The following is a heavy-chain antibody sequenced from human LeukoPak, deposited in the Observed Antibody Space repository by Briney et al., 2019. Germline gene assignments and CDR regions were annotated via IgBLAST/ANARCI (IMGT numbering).Heavy chain of an antibody. Sequence: SETLSLTCTVSGGSISSSSYYWGWIRQPPGKGLEWIGSIYYSGSTYYNPSLKSRVTISVDTSKNQFSLKLSSVTAADTAVYYCAREGIYDFWSGYYLDYWGQGTLVTVSS. CDR2: IYYSGST. D-gene: IGHD3-3*01. CDR1: GGSISSSSYY. J-gene: IGHJ4*02. CDR3: AREGIYDFWSGYYLDY. V-gene: IGHV4-39*07.